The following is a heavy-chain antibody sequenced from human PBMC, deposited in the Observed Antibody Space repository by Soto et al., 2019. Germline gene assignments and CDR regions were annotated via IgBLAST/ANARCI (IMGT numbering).Heavy chain of an antibody. J-gene: IGHJ4*02. V-gene: IGHV4-39*01. D-gene: IGHD6-6*01. CDR1: GGSISSSSYY. CDR3: ARHLWYSSSSYLEYDFDH. CDR2: IYYSGST. Sequence: SETLSLTCTVSGGSISSSSYYWGWIRQPPGKGLEWIGSIYYSGSTYYNPSLKSRVTISVDTSKIQFSLKLSSVTAADTAVYYCARHLWYSSSSYLEYDFDHWGQGTLVTVSS.